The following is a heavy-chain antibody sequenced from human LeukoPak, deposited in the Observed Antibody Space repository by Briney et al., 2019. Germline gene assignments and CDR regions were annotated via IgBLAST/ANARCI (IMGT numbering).Heavy chain of an antibody. CDR2: VSHSGIT. D-gene: IGHD3-10*01. CDR1: GFSISSDYY. V-gene: IGHV4-38-2*02. Sequence: SETLSLTCTVSGFSISSDYYWGWIRQPPGKGLEWLGSVSHSGITYYNSSLNSRVTISVDTSNNQFSLKVNSVTAADTAVYYCARLVIPWGQRILVTVSS. J-gene: IGHJ5*02. CDR3: ARLVIP.